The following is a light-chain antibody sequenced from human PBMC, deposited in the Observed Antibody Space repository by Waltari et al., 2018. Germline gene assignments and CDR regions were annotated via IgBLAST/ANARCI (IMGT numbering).Light chain of an antibody. J-gene: IGKJ4*01. CDR2: TDS. V-gene: IGKV1-39*01. Sequence: DIQMTQSPSSLSASVGDRVTITCRASRTISIYLNWYQQKPGKAPKLLIYTDSTLQPGVPSRFSGSGSGTDFTLTISSLQPEDFATYYCQQSHSTPLTFGGGTKVEIK. CDR1: RTISIY. CDR3: QQSHSTPLT.